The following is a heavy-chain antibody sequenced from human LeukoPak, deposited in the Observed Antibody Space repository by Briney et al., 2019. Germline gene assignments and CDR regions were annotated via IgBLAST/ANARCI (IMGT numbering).Heavy chain of an antibody. CDR3: ARGLPPGYCSSTSCSSWFDP. J-gene: IGHJ5*02. CDR2: ISAYNGNT. CDR1: GYTFTSYG. D-gene: IGHD2-2*01. V-gene: IGHV1-18*01. Sequence: GASVKVSCKASGYTFTSYGISWVRQAPGQGLEWMGWISAYNGNTNYAQKLQGRVTMTTDTSTSTAYMVLRSLRSDDTAVYYCARGLPPGYCSSTSCSSWFDPWGQGTLVTVSS.